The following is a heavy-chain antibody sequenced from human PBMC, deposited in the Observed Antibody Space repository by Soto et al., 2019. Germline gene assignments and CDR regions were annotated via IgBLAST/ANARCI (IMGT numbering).Heavy chain of an antibody. CDR1: GYTFTSYG. CDR3: ARGLNVYYFDY. D-gene: IGHD3-16*01. Sequence: QVQLVQSGAEVKKPGASVKVSCKASGYTFTSYGMHWVRQAPGQRLEWMGWINAGNGNTKYSQKFQGRVTITRDTSASTAYMELSSLRSEDMAVYYCARGLNVYYFDYWGQGTLVTVSS. J-gene: IGHJ4*02. V-gene: IGHV1-3*01. CDR2: INAGNGNT.